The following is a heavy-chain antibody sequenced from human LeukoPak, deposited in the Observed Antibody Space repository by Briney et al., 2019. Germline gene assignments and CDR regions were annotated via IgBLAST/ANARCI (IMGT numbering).Heavy chain of an antibody. V-gene: IGHV3-9*01. D-gene: IGHD6-13*01. CDR1: GFTFSSHW. CDR3: AKDTTRWYYGMDV. CDR2: ISWNSGSI. J-gene: IGHJ6*02. Sequence: GGSLRLSCAASGFTFSSHWMHWVRQAPGKGLEWVSGISWNSGSIGYADSVKGRFTISRDNAKNSLYLQMNSLRAEDTALYYCAKDTTRWYYGMDVWGQGTTVTVSS.